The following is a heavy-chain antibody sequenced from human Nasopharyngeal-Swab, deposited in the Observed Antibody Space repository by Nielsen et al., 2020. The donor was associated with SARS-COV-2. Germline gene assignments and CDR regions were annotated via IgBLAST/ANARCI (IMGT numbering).Heavy chain of an antibody. D-gene: IGHD5-12*01. CDR1: GASISNYY. CDR2: VHYSGNT. Sequence: SETLSLTCTVSGASISNYYWTWIRQTPGKGLEWIGYVHYSGNTNYNPSLKSRVTISVDTSKNQFSLKVTSVTAADTAVYYCARSGGYRGWFDPWGQGTLVTVPS. CDR3: ARSGGYRGWFDP. V-gene: IGHV4-59*08. J-gene: IGHJ5*02.